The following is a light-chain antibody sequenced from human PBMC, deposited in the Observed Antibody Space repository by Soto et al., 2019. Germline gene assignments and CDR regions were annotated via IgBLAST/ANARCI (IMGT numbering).Light chain of an antibody. Sequence: DIQMTQSLASLSASVGDRVTITCRASQGISNYLAWYHQKPGKVPKLLIYAASTLQSGVPSRFSGSGSGTDFTLTISSLQPEDVATYYCLKYNSASWTFGQGTKVEIK. V-gene: IGKV1-27*01. CDR2: AAS. CDR1: QGISNY. CDR3: LKYNSASWT. J-gene: IGKJ1*01.